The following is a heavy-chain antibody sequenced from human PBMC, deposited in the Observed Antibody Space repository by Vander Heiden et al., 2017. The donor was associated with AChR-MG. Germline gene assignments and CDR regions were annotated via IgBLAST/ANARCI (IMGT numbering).Heavy chain of an antibody. CDR3: ARDRSIAVYYGMDV. CDR1: GFTFGSYG. CDR2: IWYDGSNK. Sequence: QLQLVQSGGRVVPPGRYLRLSCAASGFTFGSYGMHWVRQAPGRGLEWVAVIWYDGSNKYYADSVKGRFTISRDNSKNTLYLQMNSLRAEDTAVYYCARDRSIAVYYGMDVWGQGTTVTVSS. V-gene: IGHV3-33*01. J-gene: IGHJ6*02. D-gene: IGHD6-19*01.